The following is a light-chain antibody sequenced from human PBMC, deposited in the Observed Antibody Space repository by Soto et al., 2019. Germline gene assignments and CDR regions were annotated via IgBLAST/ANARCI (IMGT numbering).Light chain of an antibody. CDR1: QDISNR. V-gene: IGKV1-33*01. CDR3: QNCFTVPYT. J-gene: IGKJ2*01. CDR2: DAS. Sequence: DIQMTQSASSLSPSVGDTITITCEASQDISNRLNWYHQKPGKAPNLLIYDASNLAAGVPSGFSGSGSGTHFTFTITSLQPEDIGTYYCQNCFTVPYTFGQGTKGDIK.